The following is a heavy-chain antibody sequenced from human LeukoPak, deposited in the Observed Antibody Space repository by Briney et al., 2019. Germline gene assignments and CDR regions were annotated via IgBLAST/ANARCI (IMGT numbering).Heavy chain of an antibody. J-gene: IGHJ4*02. Sequence: GGSLRLSCAASGFTFSSCAMRWVRQAQGKGLEWVSAITGSGDSTYYADSVKGRFTISRDNSKNSLYLQMNSLRAEDTAVYYCAKSTFMTTVTTGSFDYWGQGALVTVSS. D-gene: IGHD4-17*01. CDR1: GFTFSSCA. V-gene: IGHV3-23*01. CDR3: AKSTFMTTVTTGSFDY. CDR2: ITGSGDST.